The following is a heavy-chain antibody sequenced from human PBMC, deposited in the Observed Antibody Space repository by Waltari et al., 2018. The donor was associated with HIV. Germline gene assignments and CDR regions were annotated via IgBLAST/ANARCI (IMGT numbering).Heavy chain of an antibody. J-gene: IGHJ6*02. V-gene: IGHV1-46*01. CDR1: GYTFISYY. Sequence: QVQLVQSGAEVKKPGASVKVSCQAFGYTFISYYLHWAPQAPGQRLEWMGIINPSGGSTTYAQKFQGRVTMTRDTSTSTVYMELSSLRSEDTAVYYCARGVPVDTAMGKYYYYALDVWGQGTTVTVSS. D-gene: IGHD5-18*01. CDR2: INPSGGST. CDR3: ARGVPVDTAMGKYYYYALDV.